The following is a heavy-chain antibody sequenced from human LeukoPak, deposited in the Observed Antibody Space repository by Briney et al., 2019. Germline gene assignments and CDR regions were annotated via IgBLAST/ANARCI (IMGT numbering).Heavy chain of an antibody. V-gene: IGHV3-33*01. J-gene: IGHJ4*02. D-gene: IGHD3-10*01. CDR1: GFTFSSYG. CDR2: IWYDGNNK. CDR3: ARSYYGSGGPFDY. Sequence: GRSLRLSCAASGFTFSSYGMHWVRQAPSKGLEWVAVIWYDGNNKYYADSVKGRFTISRDNSKNKLDLQMNSLRAEDTAVYYCARSYYGSGGPFDYWGQGTLVTVSS.